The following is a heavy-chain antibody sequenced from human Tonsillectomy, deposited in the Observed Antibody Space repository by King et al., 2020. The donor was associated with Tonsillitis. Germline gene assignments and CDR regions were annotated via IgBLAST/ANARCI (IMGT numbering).Heavy chain of an antibody. Sequence: VQLVESGGGVARPGGSLRLSCAASGFTFHAYVMSLVRQAPGKGLEWVAGINWNGGSTGYADSVKGRLTISRDNPRNSLYLQMNSLRAEDTALYYCASHQSSGWYIDIRFDYWGQGTLVTVSS. CDR3: ASHQSSGWYIDIRFDY. CDR1: GFTFHAYV. J-gene: IGHJ4*02. D-gene: IGHD6-19*01. CDR2: INWNGGST. V-gene: IGHV3-20*04.